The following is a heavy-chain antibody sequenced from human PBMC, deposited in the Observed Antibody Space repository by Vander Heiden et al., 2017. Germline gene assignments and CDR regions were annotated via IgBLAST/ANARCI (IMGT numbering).Heavy chain of an antibody. J-gene: IGHJ4*02. V-gene: IGHV1-2*02. Sequence: QVQLVQSGAEVKKPGASVKVSCKASGYTFTGYYLHWVRQAPGQGLEWMGWINPNSGGTNYAQKFQGRVTMTRDTSISTAYMELSRLRSDDTAVYYCARSRERLRFLVALSFWGQGTLVTVSS. CDR2: INPNSGGT. D-gene: IGHD3-3*01. CDR3: ARSRERLRFLVALSF. CDR1: GYTFTGYY.